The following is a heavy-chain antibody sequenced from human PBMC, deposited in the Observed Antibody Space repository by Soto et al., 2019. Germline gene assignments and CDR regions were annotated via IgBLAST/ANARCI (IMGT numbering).Heavy chain of an antibody. V-gene: IGHV5-51*01. J-gene: IGHJ6*02. Sequence: GELLKIACQVSADRFTGYCIGLVRPLPGKGLEWMGIIYPGDSDTRYSPSFQGQVTISADKSISTAYLQWSSLKASDTAMYYCASHPPQYYYGMAVWGQGTTVTVSS. CDR2: IYPGDSDT. CDR3: ASHPPQYYYGMAV. CDR1: ADRFTGYC.